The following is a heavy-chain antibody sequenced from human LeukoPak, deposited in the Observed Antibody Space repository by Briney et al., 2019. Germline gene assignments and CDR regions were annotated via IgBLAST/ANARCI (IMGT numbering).Heavy chain of an antibody. CDR1: GGSISSYY. CDR3: ARFYSGTTTLTKYWFDP. Sequence: SETLSLTCTVSGGSISSYYWSWLLQPPGGGLVGSGYIYYSRRTNYNPSSQRRVTIISEKTKEQLSLKQRSVTAAGTAVYYCARFYSGTTTLTKYWFDPWGQGTLVTVSS. V-gene: IGHV4-59*01. J-gene: IGHJ5*02. CDR2: IYYSRRT. D-gene: IGHD4-17*01.